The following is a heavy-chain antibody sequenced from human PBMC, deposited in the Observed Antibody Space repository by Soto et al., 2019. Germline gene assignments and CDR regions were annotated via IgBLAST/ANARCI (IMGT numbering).Heavy chain of an antibody. D-gene: IGHD3-10*01. CDR1: GFTVSSNY. CDR3: ARESFRGSGVRSWFDP. J-gene: IGHJ5*02. V-gene: IGHV3-53*05. CDR2: IYSGGST. Sequence: QLGGSLRLSCAASGFTVSSNYMSWVRQAPGKGLEWVSVIYSGGSTYYADSAKGRFTISRDNSKNTLYLQMNSLRAEDTAVYYCARESFRGSGVRSWFDPWGQGTLVTVSS.